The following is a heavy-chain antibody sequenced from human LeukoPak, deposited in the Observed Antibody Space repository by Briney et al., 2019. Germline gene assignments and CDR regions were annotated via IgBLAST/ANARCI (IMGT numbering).Heavy chain of an antibody. Sequence: SETLSLTCAVSGSSISRYYWSWIRQPAGRGLEWIGHIYTSGSTNYNPSLQSRVTMSIDMSENQFSLRLNSVTAADTAIYYCARVRYQGFDPWGQGTLVTVSS. J-gene: IGHJ5*02. CDR3: ARVRYQGFDP. D-gene: IGHD2-2*01. CDR2: IYTSGST. CDR1: GSSISRYY. V-gene: IGHV4-4*07.